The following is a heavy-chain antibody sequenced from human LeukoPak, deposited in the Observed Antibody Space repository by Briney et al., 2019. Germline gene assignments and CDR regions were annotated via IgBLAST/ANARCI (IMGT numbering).Heavy chain of an antibody. J-gene: IGHJ6*03. Sequence: SVKVSCEASGGTFSSYTISWVRQAPGQGLEWMGRIIPILGIANYAQKFQGRVTITADKSTSTAYMELSSLRSEDTAVYYCARGVHSSSWAYYYYYMDVWGKGTTVTVSS. CDR2: IIPILGIA. CDR3: ARGVHSSSWAYYYYYMDV. V-gene: IGHV1-69*02. CDR1: GGTFSSYT. D-gene: IGHD6-13*01.